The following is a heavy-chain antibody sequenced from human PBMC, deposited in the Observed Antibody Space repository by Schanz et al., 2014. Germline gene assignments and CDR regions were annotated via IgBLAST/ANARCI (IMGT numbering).Heavy chain of an antibody. V-gene: IGHV1-46*01. CDR2: INLST. J-gene: IGHJ4*02. Sequence: QVQLVQSGAEVKKPGASVKVSCKASGYTFTGYHMHWVRQAPGQGLEWMGVINLSTTYSQKFQGRVTMTTDTSASTVYMELSSLRSEDTAVYYCARAYYGSRPYFDYWGQGTLVTVSS. CDR3: ARAYYGSRPYFDY. CDR1: GYTFTGYH. D-gene: IGHD3-10*01.